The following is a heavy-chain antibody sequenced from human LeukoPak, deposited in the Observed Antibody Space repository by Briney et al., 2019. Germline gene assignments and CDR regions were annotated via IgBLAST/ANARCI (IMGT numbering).Heavy chain of an antibody. V-gene: IGHV3-30*04. D-gene: IGHD4-17*01. CDR1: GFTFSSYA. CDR2: ISYDGSNK. CDR3: ARWRGEDYGDYDCFDY. Sequence: GGSLRLSCAASGFTFSSYAMHWVRQAPGKGLEWVAVISYDGSNKYYADSVKGRFTISRDNSKNTLYLQINSLRAEDTAVYYCARWRGEDYGDYDCFDYWGQGTLVTVSS. J-gene: IGHJ4*02.